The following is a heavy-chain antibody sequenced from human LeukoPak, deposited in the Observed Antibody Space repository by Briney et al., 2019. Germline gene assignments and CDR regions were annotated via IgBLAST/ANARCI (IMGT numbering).Heavy chain of an antibody. CDR1: GDSVSGNSAT. V-gene: IGHV6-1*01. Sequence: KDSQTLSLTCAISGDSVSGNSATCNWIRQSPSRGLEWLGRTYYRSKWYNDYAVSVKSRITINPDTSKNQFSLQLNSVTPEDTAVYYCTRAGSYGYYWYFDLWGRGTLVTVSS. CDR3: TRAGSYGYYWYFDL. D-gene: IGHD5-18*01. CDR2: TYYRSKWYN. J-gene: IGHJ2*01.